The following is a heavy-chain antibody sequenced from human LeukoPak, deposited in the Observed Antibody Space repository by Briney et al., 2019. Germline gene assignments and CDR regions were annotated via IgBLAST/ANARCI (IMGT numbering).Heavy chain of an antibody. J-gene: IGHJ4*02. V-gene: IGHV3-30*19. CDR2: IHYDENSK. CDR3: ARDSWGWDC. Sequence: GRSLRLSCAASGFSFSTYGMHWVRQAPGKGLEWVTFIHYDENSKYYADSVKGRFTISRDNSKNTVCLEMSSLRAEDTAVYYCARDSWGWDCWGQGTLVIVSS. D-gene: IGHD3-16*01. CDR1: GFSFSTYG.